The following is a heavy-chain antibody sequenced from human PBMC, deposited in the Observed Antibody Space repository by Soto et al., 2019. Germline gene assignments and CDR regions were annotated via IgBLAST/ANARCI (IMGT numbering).Heavy chain of an antibody. CDR2: ISGSGGST. J-gene: IGHJ4*02. CDR3: AKISSRWDQHFDY. D-gene: IGHD6-13*01. V-gene: IGHV3-23*01. Sequence: EVQLLESGGGLVQPGGSLRLSCAASGFTFSSYAMSWVRQAPGKGLEWVSAISGSGGSTYYADSVKGRFTISRDNPKNTLYLQMNSLRAEDTAVYYCAKISSRWDQHFDYWGQGTLVTVSS. CDR1: GFTFSSYA.